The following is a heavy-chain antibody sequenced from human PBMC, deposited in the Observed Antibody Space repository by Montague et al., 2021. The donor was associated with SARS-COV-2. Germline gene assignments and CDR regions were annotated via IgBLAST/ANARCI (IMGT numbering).Heavy chain of an antibody. Sequence: SETLSLTCTLSGGSISRYSCTWIRQPRGKGLEWIGRIYTSGSTNXNPSLKSRVTISVDTSKNQFSLKLSSVTAADTAVYYCARGPHYDILTSYYKDGMDVWGQGTTVTVSS. CDR3: ARGPHYDILTSYYKDGMDV. J-gene: IGHJ6*02. D-gene: IGHD3-9*01. V-gene: IGHV4-4*08. CDR1: GGSISRYS. CDR2: IYTSGST.